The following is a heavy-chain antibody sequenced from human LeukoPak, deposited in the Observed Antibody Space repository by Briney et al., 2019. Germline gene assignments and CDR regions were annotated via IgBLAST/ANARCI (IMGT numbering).Heavy chain of an antibody. D-gene: IGHD4-11*01. J-gene: IGHJ6*03. CDR2: IIPIFGTA. CDR1: GGTFSSYA. Sequence: GASVKVSCKASGGTFSSYAISWVRQAPGQGLEWMGGIIPIFGTANYAQKFQGRVTITADESTSTAYMELSSLRSEDTAVYYCARAPTVTTYYYYMDVWGKGTTVTVSS. CDR3: ARAPTVTTYYYYMDV. V-gene: IGHV1-69*13.